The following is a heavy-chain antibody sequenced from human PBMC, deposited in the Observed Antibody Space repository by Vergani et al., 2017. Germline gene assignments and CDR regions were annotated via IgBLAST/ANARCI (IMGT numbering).Heavy chain of an antibody. CDR3: AIVARGVTSHAFDI. CDR2: IYYSGST. Sequence: QVQLQESGPGLLKPSETLSLTCTVSGCSVSSGSYYWSWIRPPPGKGLEWIGYIYYSGSTNYHPSLTSRVTISVYPSKNQFSLKLSSVTAADTAVYYCAIVARGVTSHAFDIWSQGTMVTVSS. J-gene: IGHJ3*02. V-gene: IGHV4-61*01. CDR1: GCSVSSGSYY. D-gene: IGHD2-8*02.